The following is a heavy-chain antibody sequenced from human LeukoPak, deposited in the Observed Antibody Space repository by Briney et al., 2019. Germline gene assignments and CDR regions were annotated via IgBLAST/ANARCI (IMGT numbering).Heavy chain of an antibody. V-gene: IGHV1-69*05. Sequence: SVKVSCKASGGTFSSYAISWVRQAPGQGLEWMGGIIPIFGTANYAQKFQGRVTITTDESTSTAYMELRSLRSDDTAVYCCARGGGVYDYVWGSYRYTENLDYWGQGTLVTVSS. CDR2: IIPIFGTA. D-gene: IGHD3-16*02. CDR1: GGTFSSYA. J-gene: IGHJ4*02. CDR3: ARGGGVYDYVWGSYRYTENLDY.